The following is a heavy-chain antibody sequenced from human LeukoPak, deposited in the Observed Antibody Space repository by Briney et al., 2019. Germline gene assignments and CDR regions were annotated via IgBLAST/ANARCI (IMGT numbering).Heavy chain of an antibody. CDR2: ISAYNGNT. Sequence: ASVKVSCKASGYTFTSYGISWVRQAPGQGLEWMGWISAYNGNTNYAQKLQGRVTTTTDTSTSTAYMELRSLRSDDTAVYYCARDNSVRDEAWWLNPWGQGTLVTVSS. V-gene: IGHV1-18*01. J-gene: IGHJ5*02. D-gene: IGHD5-24*01. CDR1: GYTFTSYG. CDR3: ARDNSVRDEAWWLNP.